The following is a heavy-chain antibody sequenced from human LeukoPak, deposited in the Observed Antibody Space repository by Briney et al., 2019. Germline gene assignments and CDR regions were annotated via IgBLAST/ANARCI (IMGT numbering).Heavy chain of an antibody. Sequence: ASVKVSCKASGGTFSSYAISWVRQAPGQGLEWMGWMNPNSGNTGYAQKFQGRVTITRNTSISTAYMELSSLRSEDTAVYYCAVWSGYRDYWGQGTLVTVSS. V-gene: IGHV1-8*03. J-gene: IGHJ4*02. CDR3: AVWSGYRDY. CDR1: GGTFSSYA. CDR2: MNPNSGNT. D-gene: IGHD3-3*01.